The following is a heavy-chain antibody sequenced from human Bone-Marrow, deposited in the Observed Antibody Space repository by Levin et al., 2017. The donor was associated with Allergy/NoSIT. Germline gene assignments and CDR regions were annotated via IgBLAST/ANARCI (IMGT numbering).Heavy chain of an antibody. D-gene: IGHD2-15*01. CDR2: IYYSGST. V-gene: IGHV4-59*01. Sequence: SETLSLTCTVSGGSISSYYWSWIRQPPGKGLEWIGYIYYSGSTNYNPSLKSRVTISVDTSKNQFSLKLSSVTAADTAVYYCARYDCSGGSCYGIDYWGQGTLVTVSS. J-gene: IGHJ4*02. CDR3: ARYDCSGGSCYGIDY. CDR1: GGSISSYY.